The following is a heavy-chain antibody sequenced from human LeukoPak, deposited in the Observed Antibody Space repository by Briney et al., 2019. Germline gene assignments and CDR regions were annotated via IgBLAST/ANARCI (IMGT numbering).Heavy chain of an antibody. CDR1: GGSISSSPYY. V-gene: IGHV4-39*07. D-gene: IGHD4/OR15-4a*01. CDR3: ARLWWSEGTFEY. Sequence: SSETLSLTCTVSGGSISSSPYYWGWIRQPPGKGLEWIGNIYYSGSTYYNPSLKSRVTISVDTSKNQFSLKVNSVTAADTAVYYCARLWWSEGTFEYWGQGTLVTVSS. CDR2: IYYSGST. J-gene: IGHJ4*02.